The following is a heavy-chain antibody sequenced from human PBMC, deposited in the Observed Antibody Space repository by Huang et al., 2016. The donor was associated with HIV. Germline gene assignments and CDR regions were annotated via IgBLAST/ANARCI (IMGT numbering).Heavy chain of an antibody. Sequence: QVQLVQSGAEVKKPGASVTVSCKASGYTFSNYDINWVRQAPGQGREWMGRMNPNRGNKGYARKVKGRGTMTRSTSISTAYMELSRLRFEDTAVYYCATLPPVNYGRSGGRVRDYWGQGSLVTVSS. CDR1: GYTFSNYD. CDR3: ATLPPVNYGRSGGRVRDY. CDR2: MNPNRGNK. V-gene: IGHV1-8*01. J-gene: IGHJ4*02. D-gene: IGHD2-15*01.